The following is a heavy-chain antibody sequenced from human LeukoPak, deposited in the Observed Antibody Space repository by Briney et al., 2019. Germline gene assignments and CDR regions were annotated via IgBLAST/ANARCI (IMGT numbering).Heavy chain of an antibody. CDR1: GFTFSSYG. CDR3: AKVGYSSSSHYYYYMDV. Sequence: GGSLRLSCAASGFTFSSYGMHWVRQAPGKGLEWVAFIRYDGSNKYYADSVKGRFTISRDSSKNTLYLQMNSLRAGDTAVYYCAKVGYSSSSHYYYYMDVWGKGTTVTVSS. CDR2: IRYDGSNK. V-gene: IGHV3-30*02. D-gene: IGHD6-6*01. J-gene: IGHJ6*03.